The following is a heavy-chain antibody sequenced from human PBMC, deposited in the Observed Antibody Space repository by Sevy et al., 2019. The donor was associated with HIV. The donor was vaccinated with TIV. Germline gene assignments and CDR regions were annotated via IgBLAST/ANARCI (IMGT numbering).Heavy chain of an antibody. CDR3: ARDRLGYYGSGSYYNGDAFDI. CDR1: GGTFSSYA. J-gene: IGHJ3*02. Sequence: ASVKVSCKASGGTFSSYAISWVRQAPGQGLEWMGGIIPIYGTAKYAQKFQGRDTITADESTSTAYMELSSLRSEDTAVSYCARDRLGYYGSGSYYNGDAFDIWGEGTMVTVSS. V-gene: IGHV1-69*13. CDR2: IIPIYGTA. D-gene: IGHD3-10*01.